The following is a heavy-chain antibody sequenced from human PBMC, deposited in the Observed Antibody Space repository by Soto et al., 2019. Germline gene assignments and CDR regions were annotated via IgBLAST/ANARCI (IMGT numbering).Heavy chain of an antibody. Sequence: GGSLRLSCAASGFTFSSYGMHWVRQAPGKGLEWVAVIWYDGSNKYYADSVKGRFTISRDNSKSTLYLQMNSLRAEDTAVYYCARELPYCSSTSCYGSYYGMDVWGQGTTVTVSS. J-gene: IGHJ6*02. CDR1: GFTFSSYG. CDR2: IWYDGSNK. V-gene: IGHV3-33*01. CDR3: ARELPYCSSTSCYGSYYGMDV. D-gene: IGHD2-2*01.